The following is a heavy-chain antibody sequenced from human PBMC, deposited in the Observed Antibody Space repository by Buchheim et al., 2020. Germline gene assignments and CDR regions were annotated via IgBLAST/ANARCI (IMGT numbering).Heavy chain of an antibody. CDR3: ARASGAVPGCAGGGIDY. CDR2: ISSSSSYI. V-gene: IGHV3-21*01. D-gene: IGHD3-16*01. CDR1: GFTFSNYS. J-gene: IGHJ4*02. Sequence: EVQLVESGGGLVKTGGSLRLSCAASGFTFSNYSMNWVRQAPGKGLEWVSSISSSSSYIYYADSLKGRFTISRANAKNSLYLQLNSLIAEDTAVYYCARASGAVPGCAGGGIDYWGQGTL.